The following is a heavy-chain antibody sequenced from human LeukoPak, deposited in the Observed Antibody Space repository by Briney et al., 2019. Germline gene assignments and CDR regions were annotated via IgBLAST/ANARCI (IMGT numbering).Heavy chain of an antibody. CDR3: ATDLDCTFDY. CDR2: ISGSGGST. CDR1: GFTFSSYA. D-gene: IGHD3-9*01. V-gene: IGHV3-23*01. J-gene: IGHJ4*02. Sequence: PGGSPRLSCAASGFTFSSYAMSWVRQAPGKGLEWASAISGSGGSTYYADSVKGRFTISRDNSKNTPYLQMNSLRAEDTAVYYCATDLDCTFDYWGRGTLVTVSS.